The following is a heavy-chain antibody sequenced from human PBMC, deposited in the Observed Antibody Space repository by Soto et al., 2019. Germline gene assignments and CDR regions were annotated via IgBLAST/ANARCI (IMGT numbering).Heavy chain of an antibody. Sequence: GGSLRLSCVASSGFTFSSHWMHWVRQAPGKGLVWVSRISRDGTSTNYADSVKGRFTISRDNAKNTLYLQMNSLRAEDTAVYYCARDRDFGVVSPPDLWGQGTMVTVSS. J-gene: IGHJ3*01. CDR3: ARDRDFGVVSPPDL. D-gene: IGHD3-3*01. V-gene: IGHV3-74*01. CDR1: SGFTFSSHW. CDR2: ISRDGTST.